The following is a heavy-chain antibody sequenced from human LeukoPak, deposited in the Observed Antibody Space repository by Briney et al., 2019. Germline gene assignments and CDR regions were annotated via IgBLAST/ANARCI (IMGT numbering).Heavy chain of an antibody. CDR3: AKDKAGQWLVRDY. D-gene: IGHD6-19*01. J-gene: IGHJ4*02. Sequence: GGSLRLSCAASGFTFSSYAMSWVRQAPGKGLEWVSAISGSGGSTYYAGSVKGRLTISRDNSKNTLYLQMNSLRAEDTAVYYCAKDKAGQWLVRDYWGQGTLVTVSS. CDR2: ISGSGGST. V-gene: IGHV3-23*01. CDR1: GFTFSSYA.